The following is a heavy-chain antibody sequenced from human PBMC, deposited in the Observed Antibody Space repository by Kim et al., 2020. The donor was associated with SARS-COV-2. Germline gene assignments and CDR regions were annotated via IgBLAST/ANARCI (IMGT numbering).Heavy chain of an antibody. J-gene: IGHJ5*02. D-gene: IGHD3-22*01. CDR2: IYHSGST. CDR1: GGSISSSNW. Sequence: SETLSLTCAVSGGSISSSNWWSWVRQPPGKGLEWIGEIYHSGSTNYNPSLKSRVTISVDKSKNQFSLKLSSVTAADTAVYYCARRQPIVVANNWFDPWGQGTLVTVSS. CDR3: ARRQPIVVANNWFDP. V-gene: IGHV4-4*02.